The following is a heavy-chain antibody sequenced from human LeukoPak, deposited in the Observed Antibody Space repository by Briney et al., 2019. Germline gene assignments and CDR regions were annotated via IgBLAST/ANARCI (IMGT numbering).Heavy chain of an antibody. CDR3: ARGGIPDY. Sequence: PSETLSLTCTVSSGSISTYYWSWIRQPPGKGLEWIGRFYTSATPDYNPSLKSRVTISVDTSRNQFSLKLSSVTAADTAVYYCARGGIPDYWGQGILVTVSS. CDR2: FYTSATP. V-gene: IGHV4-4*08. J-gene: IGHJ4*02. D-gene: IGHD2-21*01. CDR1: SGSISTYY.